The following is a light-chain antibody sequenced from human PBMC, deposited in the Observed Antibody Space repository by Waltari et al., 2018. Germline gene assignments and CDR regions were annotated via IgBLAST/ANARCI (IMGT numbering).Light chain of an antibody. CDR1: QGVGTY. V-gene: IGKV3-20*01. CDR3: QKYDFLPAT. J-gene: IGKJ1*01. Sequence: EIVLTQSPGTLPLSPGERATLSCRASQGVGTYLAWYQQRPGQAPRLLLYHASIRATGIPDRFSGSGSGTDFSLTISRLEPEDFAVYYCQKYDFLPATFGQGTTVEIK. CDR2: HAS.